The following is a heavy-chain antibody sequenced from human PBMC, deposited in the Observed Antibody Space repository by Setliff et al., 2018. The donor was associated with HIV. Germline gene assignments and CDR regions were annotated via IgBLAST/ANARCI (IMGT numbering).Heavy chain of an antibody. D-gene: IGHD3-9*01. Sequence: GGSLRLSCVASGFRFRTYAMSWVRQSQGKGLEWVSLISGDGGRATHYSDSVKGRFTISRDSSRNTLYLQMNSLRAEDTAVYYCAREPHELRYFDWLLYPAYYYYGMDVWGQGTTVTVSS. CDR2: ISGDGGRAT. V-gene: IGHV3-23*01. CDR3: AREPHELRYFDWLLYPAYYYYGMDV. CDR1: GFRFRTYA. J-gene: IGHJ6*02.